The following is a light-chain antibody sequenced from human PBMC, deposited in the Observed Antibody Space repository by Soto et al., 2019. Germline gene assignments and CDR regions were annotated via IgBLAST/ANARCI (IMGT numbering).Light chain of an antibody. CDR3: SSYTSSSTLV. J-gene: IGLJ3*02. V-gene: IGLV2-14*01. Sequence: QSALTQPPSASGSPGQSVTISCTGSNTDIGGHKYVSWYQHHPGKAPKLIIYEVTDRPSGVSNRFSGSKSGNTASLTISGLQSEDEADYYCSSYTSSSTLVFGGGTKVTVL. CDR1: NTDIGGHKY. CDR2: EVT.